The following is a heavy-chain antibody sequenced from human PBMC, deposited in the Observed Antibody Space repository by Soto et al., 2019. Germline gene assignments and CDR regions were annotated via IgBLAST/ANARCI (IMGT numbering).Heavy chain of an antibody. CDR1: GFTFSDYY. V-gene: IGHV3-11*01. Sequence: PGGSLRLSCAASGFTFSDYYMSWIRQAPGKGLEWVSYISSSGSTIYYADSVKGRFTISRDNAKNSLYLQMNSLRAEDTAVYYCARASYYYDSSGRSGYFDYWGQGTLVTVSS. CDR3: ARASYYYDSSGRSGYFDY. D-gene: IGHD3-22*01. J-gene: IGHJ4*02. CDR2: ISSSGSTI.